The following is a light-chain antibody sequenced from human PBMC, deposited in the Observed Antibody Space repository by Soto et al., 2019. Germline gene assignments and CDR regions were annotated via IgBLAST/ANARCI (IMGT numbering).Light chain of an antibody. CDR1: QTTNTW. V-gene: IGKV1-5*01. CDR2: DAS. Sequence: DIQMTQFPSTLSASVGDRVTITCRASQTTNTWLAWYQQKPGTAPKLLLYDASSLEGGVPSRFSASGSGTEFTLTISRLQPDDLATYYCQQYISYPYTFGQGTKVEIK. J-gene: IGKJ2*01. CDR3: QQYISYPYT.